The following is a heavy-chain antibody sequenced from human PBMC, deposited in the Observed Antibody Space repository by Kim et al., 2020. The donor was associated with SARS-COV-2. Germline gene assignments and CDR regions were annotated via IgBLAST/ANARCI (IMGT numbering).Heavy chain of an antibody. V-gene: IGHV4-34*01. J-gene: IGHJ4*02. Sequence: SETLSLTCAVYGGSFSGYYWSWIRQPPGKGLEWIGEINHSGSTNYNPSLKSRVTISVDTSKNQFSLKLSSVTAADTAVYYCARQKKVLEDPAEYFDYWGQGTLVTVSS. CDR3: ARQKKVLEDPAEYFDY. D-gene: IGHD3-3*01. CDR2: INHSGST. CDR1: GGSFSGYY.